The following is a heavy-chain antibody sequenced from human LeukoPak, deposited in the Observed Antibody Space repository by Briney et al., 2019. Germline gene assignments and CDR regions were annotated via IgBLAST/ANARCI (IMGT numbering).Heavy chain of an antibody. CDR2: INHSGST. J-gene: IGHJ6*02. V-gene: IGHV4-34*01. Sequence: SETLSLTCAVYGGSFSGYYWSWIRQPPGKGLEWIGEINHSGSTNYNPSLKSRVTISVDTSKNQFSLKLSSVTAADTAVYYRARGPRIAAALYYYYYYGMDVWGQGTTVTVSS. CDR3: ARGPRIAAALYYYYYYGMDV. D-gene: IGHD6-13*01. CDR1: GGSFSGYY.